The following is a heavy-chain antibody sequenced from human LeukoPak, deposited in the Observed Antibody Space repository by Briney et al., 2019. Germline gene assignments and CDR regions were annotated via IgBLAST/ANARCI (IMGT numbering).Heavy chain of an antibody. J-gene: IGHJ4*02. CDR1: GYTFSGYY. CDR3: GRGWYYFDY. Sequence: ASVKVSCKASGYTFSGYYMNWVRQAPGQGIEWMGWINPNRGGTNYAQKFQGRVTMTRDTSISTAYMELNRLRSDDTAVYYCGRGWYYFDYWGQGTLVTVSS. V-gene: IGHV1-2*02. D-gene: IGHD2-15*01. CDR2: INPNRGGT.